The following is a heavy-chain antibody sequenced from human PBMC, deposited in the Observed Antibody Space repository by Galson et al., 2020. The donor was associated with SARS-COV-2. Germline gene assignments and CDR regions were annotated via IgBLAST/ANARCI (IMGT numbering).Heavy chain of an antibody. CDR1: GFTFSSYG. CDR3: ARDAGYYDILRGGMDV. J-gene: IGHJ6*02. Sequence: VKIGESLKISCAASGFTFSSYGMHWVRQAPGKGLEWVAVIWYDGSNKYYADSVKGRFTISRDNSKNTLYLQMNSLRAEDTAVYYCARDAGYYDILRGGMDVWGQGTTVTVSS. V-gene: IGHV3-33*01. CDR2: IWYDGSNK. D-gene: IGHD3-9*01.